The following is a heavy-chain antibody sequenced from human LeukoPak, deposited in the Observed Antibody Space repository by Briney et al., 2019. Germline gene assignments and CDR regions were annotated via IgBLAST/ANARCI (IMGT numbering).Heavy chain of an antibody. D-gene: IGHD3-3*01. J-gene: IGHJ6*02. Sequence: SETLSLTCAVYGGSFSGYYWSWIRQPPGKGLEWIGEINHSGSTNYNPSLKSRVTISVDTSKNQFSLKLSSVTAADTAVYYCARGQLGSGYYTLYYYYGMDVWGQGTTVTVSS. CDR3: ARGQLGSGYYTLYYYYGMDV. CDR2: INHSGST. V-gene: IGHV4-34*01. CDR1: GGSFSGYY.